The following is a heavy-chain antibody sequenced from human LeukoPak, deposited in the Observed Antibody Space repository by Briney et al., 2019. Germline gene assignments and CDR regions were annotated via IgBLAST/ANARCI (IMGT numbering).Heavy chain of an antibody. CDR1: GGSVSSGSYY. Sequence: SETLSLTCTVSGGSVSSGSYYWSWIRQPPGKGLEWIGYIYYSGSTYYNPSLKSRVTISVDTPKNQFSLKLSSVTAADTAVYYCAGSRRGSSSWYQVNWFDPWGQGTLVTVSS. V-gene: IGHV4-61*01. D-gene: IGHD6-13*01. J-gene: IGHJ5*02. CDR3: AGSRRGSSSWYQVNWFDP. CDR2: IYYSGST.